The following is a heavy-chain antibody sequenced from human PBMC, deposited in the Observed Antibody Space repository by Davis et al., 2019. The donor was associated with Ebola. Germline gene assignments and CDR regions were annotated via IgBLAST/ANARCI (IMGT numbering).Heavy chain of an antibody. CDR1: GFTFSSYS. D-gene: IGHD2-2*01. J-gene: IGHJ6*03. CDR2: ISSSSSYI. Sequence: GESLKISCAASGFTFSSYSMNWVRQAPGKGLEWASSISSSSSYIYYADSVKGRFTISRDNAKNSLYLQMNSLRDEDTAVYYCARATSLYYYYYMDVWGKGTTVTVSS. V-gene: IGHV3-21*01. CDR3: ARATSLYYYYYMDV.